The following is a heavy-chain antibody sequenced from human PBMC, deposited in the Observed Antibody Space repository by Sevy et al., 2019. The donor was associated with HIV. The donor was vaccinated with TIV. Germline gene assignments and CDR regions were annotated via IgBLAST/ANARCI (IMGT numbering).Heavy chain of an antibody. Sequence: GGSLRLSCAASGFTFSNHGMHWVRQAPGKGPEWVARIWYDGSNIYYSDSAKGRFTISRDDSKNKLYLQMYSLRPEDTAVYYCARESSHDFWSGYWGYLDYWGQGTLVTVSS. D-gene: IGHD3-3*01. V-gene: IGHV3-33*01. CDR2: IWYDGSNI. J-gene: IGHJ4*02. CDR3: ARESSHDFWSGYWGYLDY. CDR1: GFTFSNHG.